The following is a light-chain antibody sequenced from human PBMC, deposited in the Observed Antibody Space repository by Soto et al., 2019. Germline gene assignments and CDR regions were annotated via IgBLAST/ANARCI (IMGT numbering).Light chain of an antibody. CDR2: DNY. CDR1: SSNIEITS. V-gene: IGLV1-44*01. J-gene: IGLJ2*01. Sequence: QSVLTQPPSASGTPGQGVIISCSGGSSNIEITSVSWHQQLPGAAPKLLIYDNYQRPSGVPARFSGSKSGTSASLAISGLQSEDEADYYCAVWDDSLNGPVFGGGTKVTVL. CDR3: AVWDDSLNGPV.